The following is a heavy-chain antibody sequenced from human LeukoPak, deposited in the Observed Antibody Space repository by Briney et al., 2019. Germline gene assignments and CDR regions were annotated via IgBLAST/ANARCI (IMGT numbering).Heavy chain of an antibody. Sequence: PGGSLRLSCAASGFTFSSYGMHWVRQAPGKGLEWVALIQPDGNDKYYADSVKARFTISRDNCKNTLSLQMNSLRTDDTAVYYCAKRDLTTEFDYWGQGTLVTVSS. D-gene: IGHD4-17*01. CDR2: IQPDGNDK. J-gene: IGHJ4*02. CDR1: GFTFSSYG. V-gene: IGHV3-30*02. CDR3: AKRDLTTEFDY.